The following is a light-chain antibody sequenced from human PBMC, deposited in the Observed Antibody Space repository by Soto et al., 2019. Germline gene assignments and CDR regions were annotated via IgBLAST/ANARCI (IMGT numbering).Light chain of an antibody. V-gene: IGKV1-12*01. CDR2: AAS. Sequence: DIQLTQSPSSVSASVGDSVTISCRESQGISTWLAWYQQKGGKAPKIXIYAASTLQGGVPSRFSGRRAGTDFTRTISSLQPEDFETYYCQQLNSYTVTFGGGTKVDIK. J-gene: IGKJ4*01. CDR1: QGISTW. CDR3: QQLNSYTVT.